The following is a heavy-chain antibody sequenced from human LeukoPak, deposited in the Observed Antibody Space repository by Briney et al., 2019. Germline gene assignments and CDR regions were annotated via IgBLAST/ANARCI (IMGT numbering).Heavy chain of an antibody. V-gene: IGHV1-18*01. Sequence: GASVKVSCKASGYTFTSYGISWVRQAPGQGLEWMGWISAYNGNTNYAQKLQGRVTMTTDTSTSTAYMELRSLRSDDTAVYYCASHLRYSSGWYGGWFDPWGQGTLVTVSS. CDR3: ASHLRYSSGWYGGWFDP. CDR1: GYTFTSYG. CDR2: ISAYNGNT. D-gene: IGHD6-19*01. J-gene: IGHJ5*02.